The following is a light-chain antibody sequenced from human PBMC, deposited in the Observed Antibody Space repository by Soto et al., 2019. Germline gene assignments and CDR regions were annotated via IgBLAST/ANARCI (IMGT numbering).Light chain of an antibody. Sequence: DIQMTQSPSSKSASVGDRVTISCRASENVGTYLNWYQQKAGRAPELLIYGVSTLHRGVPSRFSGSGSGTEFSLIIASLQPEDSATYNCQQTHSIPWTFGQGAEVEIK. CDR2: GVS. V-gene: IGKV1-39*01. CDR3: QQTHSIPWT. CDR1: ENVGTY. J-gene: IGKJ1*01.